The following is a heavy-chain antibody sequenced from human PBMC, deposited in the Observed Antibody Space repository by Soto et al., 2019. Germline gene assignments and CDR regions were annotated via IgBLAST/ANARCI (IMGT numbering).Heavy chain of an antibody. V-gene: IGHV4-34*01. CDR1: GGSVNGYY. J-gene: IGHJ5*02. CDR2: INHTGGT. Sequence: SETLSLTCAVYGGSVNGYYWNWIRQPPGKGPEWIGEINHTGGTHYNPSLKSRVTMSVDTSKNQFSLRLSSVTAADTAIYYCATRITVFGLLIPPFDPWGQGTQVTVSS. CDR3: ATRITVFGLLIPPFDP. D-gene: IGHD3-3*01.